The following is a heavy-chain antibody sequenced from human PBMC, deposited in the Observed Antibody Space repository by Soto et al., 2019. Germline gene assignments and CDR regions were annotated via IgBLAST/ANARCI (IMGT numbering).Heavy chain of an antibody. CDR3: AREGGRYCSGGSCQVDY. J-gene: IGHJ4*02. D-gene: IGHD2-15*01. V-gene: IGHV4-39*02. CDR2: IYYAGNT. Sequence: SETLSLTCTVSGGSISSSSYYWGWIRQPPGKGLEWIGSIYYAGNTYYTPSLKSRVTISVDTSKNQFSLKLSSVTAADTAVYYCAREGGRYCSGGSCQVDYWGQGPLVTVS. CDR1: GGSISSSSYY.